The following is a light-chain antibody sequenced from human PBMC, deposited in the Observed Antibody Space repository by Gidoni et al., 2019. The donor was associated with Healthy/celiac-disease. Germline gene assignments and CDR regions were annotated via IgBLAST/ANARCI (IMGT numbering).Light chain of an antibody. V-gene: IGKV1-39*01. J-gene: IGKJ1*01. CDR1: QSISSY. Sequence: DIQMTQSPSSLSASVGDRVTITCRASQSISSYLNWYQQKPGKAPKLLIYAASSLQSGVQSRFSGSGSGTDFTLTISSLQHEDFATYYCQQGYSTPRTFXQXTKVEIK. CDR2: AAS. CDR3: QQGYSTPRT.